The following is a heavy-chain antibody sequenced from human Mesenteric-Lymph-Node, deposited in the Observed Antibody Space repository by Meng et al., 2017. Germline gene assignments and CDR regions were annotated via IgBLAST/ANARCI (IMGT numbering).Heavy chain of an antibody. CDR1: GGSISSYY. D-gene: IGHD6-13*01. Sequence: SETLSLTCTVAGGSISSYYWSWIRQPAGKGLEWIGRIYTSGSTNYNPSLKSRVTMSVDTSKNQFSLKLSSVTAADTAVYYCARLGGVAAAGTSNYHGMDVWGQGTTVTVSS. CDR2: IYTSGST. CDR3: ARLGGVAAAGTSNYHGMDV. J-gene: IGHJ6*02. V-gene: IGHV4-4*07.